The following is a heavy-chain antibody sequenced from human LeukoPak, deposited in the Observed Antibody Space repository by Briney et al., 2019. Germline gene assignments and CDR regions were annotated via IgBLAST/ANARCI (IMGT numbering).Heavy chain of an antibody. V-gene: IGHV4-39*01. CDR1: GGSISSSSYY. CDR2: IYYSGST. Sequence: SETLSLTCTVSGGSISSSSYYWGWIRQPPGKGLEWIGSIYYSGSTYYNPSLKSRVTISVDTSKNQFSLKLSSVTAADTAIYYCARHGDLYGDFVPIDYWGQGTLVTVSS. J-gene: IGHJ4*02. CDR3: ARHGDLYGDFVPIDY. D-gene: IGHD4-17*01.